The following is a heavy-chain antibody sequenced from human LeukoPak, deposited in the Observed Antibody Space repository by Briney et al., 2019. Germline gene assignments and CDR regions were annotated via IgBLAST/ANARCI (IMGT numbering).Heavy chain of an antibody. CDR1: GGSISNYY. J-gene: IGHJ4*02. CDR2: IYTSGST. Sequence: SETLSLTCTVSGGSISNYYWSWIRQPAGKGLEWIGRIYTSGSTNYNPSLKSRVTMSVDTSKTQFSLKLSSVTAADTAVYYCAQSYYDFWSGPIGYWGQGTLVTVSS. V-gene: IGHV4-4*07. CDR3: AQSYYDFWSGPIGY. D-gene: IGHD3-3*01.